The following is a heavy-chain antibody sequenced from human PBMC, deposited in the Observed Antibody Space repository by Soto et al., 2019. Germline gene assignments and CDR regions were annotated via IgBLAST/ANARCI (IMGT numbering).Heavy chain of an antibody. CDR1: GGSISSGGYS. J-gene: IGHJ4*02. D-gene: IGHD3-3*01. Sequence: SETLSLTCAVSGGSISSGGYSWSWIRQPPGKGLEWIGYIYHSGSTYYNPSLKSRVTISVDRSKNQFSLKLSSVTAADTAVYYCASGTIFGVVRYYFDYWGQGTLVTVSS. CDR2: IYHSGST. V-gene: IGHV4-30-2*01. CDR3: ASGTIFGVVRYYFDY.